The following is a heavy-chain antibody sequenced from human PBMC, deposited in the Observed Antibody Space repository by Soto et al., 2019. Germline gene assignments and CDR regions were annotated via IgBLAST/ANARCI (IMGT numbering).Heavy chain of an antibody. V-gene: IGHV1-69*13. CDR2: IIPIFGTA. J-gene: IGHJ3*02. Sequence: SVKVSCKASGGTFSSYAISWVRQAPGQGLEWMGGIIPIFGTANYAQKFQGRVTITADESTSTAYMELSSLRSEDTAVYYCARMMATQGKGAFDIWGQGTMVTVSS. CDR1: GGTFSSYA. CDR3: ARMMATQGKGAFDI. D-gene: IGHD5-12*01.